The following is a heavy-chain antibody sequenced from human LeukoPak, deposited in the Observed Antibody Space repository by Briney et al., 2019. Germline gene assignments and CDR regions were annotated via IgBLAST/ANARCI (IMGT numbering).Heavy chain of an antibody. CDR1: GFTSSSYG. D-gene: IGHD4-17*01. J-gene: IGHJ4*02. CDR2: ISGSGGST. CDR3: AKDRSYGDYGSLYY. Sequence: GGTLRLSCAASGFTSSSYGMSWVRQAPGKGLEWVSAISGSGGSTYYADSVKGRFTISRDNSKNTLYLQMNSLRAEDTAVYYCAKDRSYGDYGSLYYWGQGTLVTVSS. V-gene: IGHV3-23*01.